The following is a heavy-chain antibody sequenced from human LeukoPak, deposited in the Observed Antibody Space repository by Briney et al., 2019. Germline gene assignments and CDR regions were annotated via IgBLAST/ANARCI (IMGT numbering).Heavy chain of an antibody. CDR2: ISNSSSYI. CDR3: ARDRFWNGDYYNYYMDV. J-gene: IGHJ6*03. Sequence: GGSLRLSSAASGFMFSSYTMNWVRQAPGKGLEWVSSISNSSSYIYYADSVKGRFTISRDNAKNSLYLQMNSLRAEDTAVYYCARDRFWNGDYYNYYMDVWGKGTTVTVSS. CDR1: GFMFSSYT. V-gene: IGHV3-21*01. D-gene: IGHD1-1*01.